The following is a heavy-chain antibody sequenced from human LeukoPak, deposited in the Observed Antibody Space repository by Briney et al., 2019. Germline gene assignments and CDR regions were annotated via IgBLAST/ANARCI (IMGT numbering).Heavy chain of an antibody. J-gene: IGHJ4*03. Sequence: ASVTVSCKASGYTFTGYYMHWVRQAPGQGLEWMGWINPNSGGTNYAQKFQGRVTLARDTSIRTAYMEVSRLRSDDTAVSDCACCFPRSSWVGEIAGFDYRGQGALGTVSS. CDR1: GYTFTGYY. CDR3: ACCFPRSSWVGEIAGFDY. D-gene: IGHD3-10*01. CDR2: INPNSGGT. V-gene: IGHV1-2*02.